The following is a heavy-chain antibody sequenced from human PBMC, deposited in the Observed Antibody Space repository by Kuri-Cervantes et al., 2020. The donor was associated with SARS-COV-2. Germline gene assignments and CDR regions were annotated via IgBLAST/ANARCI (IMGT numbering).Heavy chain of an antibody. CDR2: IRYDGSNK. J-gene: IGHJ6*03. V-gene: IGHV3-30*02. CDR1: GFTFSSYS. D-gene: IGHD1-26*01. CDR3: ARVHKAGATYYYYYMDV. Sequence: GESLKISCAASGFTFSSYSMNWVRQAPGKGLEWVAFIRYDGSNKYYADSVKGRFTISRDNSKNTLYLQMNSLRAEDTAVYYCARVHKAGATYYYYYMDVWGKGTTVTVSS.